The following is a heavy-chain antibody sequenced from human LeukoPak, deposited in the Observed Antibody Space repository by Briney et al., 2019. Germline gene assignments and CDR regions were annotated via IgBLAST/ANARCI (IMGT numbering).Heavy chain of an antibody. CDR1: GFTFSSYG. J-gene: IGHJ4*02. CDR2: ISYDGSNK. V-gene: IGHV3-30*18. CDR3: AKGGPSGRSLDY. Sequence: GRSLRLSCAASGFTFSSYGMHWVRQAPGKGLEWVAVISYDGSNKYYADSVKGRFTISRDNSKNTLYLQMNSLRAEDTAVYYCAKGGPSGRSLDYWGQGTLVTVSS. D-gene: IGHD6-19*01.